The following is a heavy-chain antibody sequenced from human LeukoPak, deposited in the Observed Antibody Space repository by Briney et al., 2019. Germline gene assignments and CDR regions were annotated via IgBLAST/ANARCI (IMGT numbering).Heavy chain of an antibody. D-gene: IGHD6-25*01. V-gene: IGHV1-18*01. Sequence: ASVKVSCKASGYSFSYLGVNWVRQAPGQGLEWMGWINCYNGNTNYGQKSEGRLTLTTDTATSSVYMELRNLRSDDTAVYYCARGLDAAAGLANFDYWGQGTLVTVFS. CDR1: GYSFSYLG. CDR3: ARGLDAAAGLANFDY. J-gene: IGHJ4*02. CDR2: INCYNGNT.